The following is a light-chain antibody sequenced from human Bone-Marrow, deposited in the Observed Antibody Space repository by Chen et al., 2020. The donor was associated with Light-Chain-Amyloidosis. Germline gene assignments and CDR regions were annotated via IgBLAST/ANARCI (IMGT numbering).Light chain of an antibody. CDR2: DDS. CDR1: NIGSTS. V-gene: IGLV3-21*02. Sequence: SYVLTQPSSVSVAPGQTATIACGGNNIGSTSVHWYQQTPGQAPLLVVYDDSDRPSGIPERLSGSNAGTTATLTMSKGEGGDEADYDCQVWDRSSDRPVFGGGTKLTVL. J-gene: IGLJ3*02. CDR3: QVWDRSSDRPV.